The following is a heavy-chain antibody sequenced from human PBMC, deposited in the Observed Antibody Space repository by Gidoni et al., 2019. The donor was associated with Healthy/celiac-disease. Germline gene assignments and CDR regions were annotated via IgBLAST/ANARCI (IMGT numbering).Heavy chain of an antibody. CDR1: GGSISSSNSY. CDR2: IYFSGST. Sequence: QLQLQESGPGLVKPSETMSLTCTVSGGSISSSNSYWGWSRQPPGKGLEWIGSIYFSGSTYDAPSLKSRVTMFVDTSKNQFTLELTSVTAADTAVYFCARHGCSGGSCYSFYAFDIWGQGTMVTVSS. CDR3: ARHGCSGGSCYSFYAFDI. J-gene: IGHJ3*02. V-gene: IGHV4-39*01. D-gene: IGHD2-15*01.